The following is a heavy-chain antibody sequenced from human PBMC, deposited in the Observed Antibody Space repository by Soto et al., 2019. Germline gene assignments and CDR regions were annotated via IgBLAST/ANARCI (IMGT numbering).Heavy chain of an antibody. Sequence: QVQLQESGPGLVKPSQTLSLTCTVSGGSVRSGDFFWSWIRQPPGKGLEWIGYIYYSGSTYYTPSLKSRVIMSVDTSKNQFSLKLSSVTAADTAVYYCARVETGTTRFDYWGQGTLVTVSS. CDR1: GGSVRSGDFF. V-gene: IGHV4-30-4*01. D-gene: IGHD1-1*01. J-gene: IGHJ4*02. CDR2: IYYSGST. CDR3: ARVETGTTRFDY.